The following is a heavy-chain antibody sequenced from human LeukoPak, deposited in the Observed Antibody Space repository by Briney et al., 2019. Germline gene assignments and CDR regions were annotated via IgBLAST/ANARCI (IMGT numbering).Heavy chain of an antibody. Sequence: GGSLRLSCTASGFTFSRYWMTWVRQAPGKGLEWVANIKEDGSENCYVESVKGRFTISRDNAKNSLYLQLNSLRAEDTAVYFCARQRYSDYWGQGTLVTVSS. J-gene: IGHJ4*02. CDR3: ARQRYSDY. CDR2: IKEDGSEN. V-gene: IGHV3-7*01. CDR1: GFTFSRYW. D-gene: IGHD1-1*01.